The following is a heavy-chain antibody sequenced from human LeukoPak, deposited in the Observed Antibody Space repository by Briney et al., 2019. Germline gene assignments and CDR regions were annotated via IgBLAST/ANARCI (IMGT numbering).Heavy chain of an antibody. J-gene: IGHJ4*02. CDR2: ISTYNCNT. V-gene: IGHV1-18*04. Sequence: ASVKVSCKASGYTFTSYGISWLRQSPGQALEWMVWISTYNCNTNYAQKDQARVTMTTDTSTSTAYMELRSLISDDTAVYYCARISNYYDSTGYEYWGQGTLVTVSS. CDR3: ARISNYYDSTGYEY. D-gene: IGHD3-22*01. CDR1: GYTFTSYG.